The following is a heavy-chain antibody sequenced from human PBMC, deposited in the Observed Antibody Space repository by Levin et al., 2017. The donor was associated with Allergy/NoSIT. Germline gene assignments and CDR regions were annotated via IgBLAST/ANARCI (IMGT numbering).Heavy chain of an antibody. CDR3: ARHIRFRRVAVGQYYYYYYGMDV. CDR1: GGTFSSYA. D-gene: IGHD1-26*01. CDR2: IIPIFGTA. Sequence: KISCKASGGTFSSYAISWVRQAPGQGLEWMGGIIPIFGTANYAQKFQGRVTITADESTSTAYMELSSLRSEDTAVYYCARHIRFRRVAVGQYYYYYYGMDVWGQGTTVTVSS. J-gene: IGHJ6*02. V-gene: IGHV1-69*01.